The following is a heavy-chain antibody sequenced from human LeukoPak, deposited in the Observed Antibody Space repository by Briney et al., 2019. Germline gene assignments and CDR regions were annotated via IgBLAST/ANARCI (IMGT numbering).Heavy chain of an antibody. Sequence: PGRSLRLSCAASGFTFDDYAMHWVRQAPGKGLEWVSGISWNSGSIGYADSVKGRFTISRDNAKNSLYLQMNSLRAEDTALYYCAKDTHAGSYYISHFDYWGQGTLVTVSS. D-gene: IGHD3-10*01. CDR3: AKDTHAGSYYISHFDY. CDR1: GFTFDDYA. V-gene: IGHV3-9*01. CDR2: ISWNSGSI. J-gene: IGHJ4*02.